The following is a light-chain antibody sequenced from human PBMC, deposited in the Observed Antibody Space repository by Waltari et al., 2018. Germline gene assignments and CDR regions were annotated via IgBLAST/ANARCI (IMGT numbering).Light chain of an antibody. CDR1: QSVLHSSNTKNY. V-gene: IGKV4-1*01. J-gene: IGKJ1*01. CDR2: WAS. Sequence: TVVTQSPDSLPVSLGERATIHCKSSQSVLHSSNTKNYLAWYQKKPGQPPKLLIFWASTRESGVPDRFSGSGSGTDFTLTISNLQTADVAVYYCQQYYSFPPTFGQGTKVEIK. CDR3: QQYYSFPPT.